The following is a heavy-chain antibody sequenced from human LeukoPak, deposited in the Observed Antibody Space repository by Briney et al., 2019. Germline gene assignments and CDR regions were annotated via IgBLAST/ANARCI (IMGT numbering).Heavy chain of an antibody. D-gene: IGHD5-24*01. V-gene: IGHV1-69*13. CDR3: ATHTGGYNYWWFDI. Sequence: ASVKVSCKASGGTFSNYPIIWVRQAPGRRLEWLGGIIPIYGTANYALMFQGRITLSAHESTATAYMELRNLTSDDTAMYFCATHTGGYNYWWFDIWGQGTLVSVSS. CDR2: IIPIYGTA. CDR1: GGTFSNYP. J-gene: IGHJ5*02.